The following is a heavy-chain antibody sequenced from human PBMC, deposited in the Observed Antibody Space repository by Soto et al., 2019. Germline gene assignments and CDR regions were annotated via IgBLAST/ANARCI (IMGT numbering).Heavy chain of an antibody. CDR3: ARHSWELRKTFDY. V-gene: IGHV4-39*01. Sequence: SETLSLTCTVSGGSISSSSYYWGWIRQPPGKGLEWIGSIYYSGSTYYNPSLKSRVTISLDTSKNQFSLKLSSVTAADTAVYYCARHSWELRKTFDYWGQGTLVTVSS. J-gene: IGHJ4*01. CDR2: IYYSGST. D-gene: IGHD1-7*01. CDR1: GGSISSSSYY.